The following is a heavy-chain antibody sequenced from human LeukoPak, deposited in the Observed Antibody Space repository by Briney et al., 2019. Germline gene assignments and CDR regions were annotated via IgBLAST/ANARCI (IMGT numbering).Heavy chain of an antibody. CDR3: ARSDVWGSYRLFDY. J-gene: IGHJ4*02. CDR1: GYTSTGYY. CDR2: INPNSGGT. D-gene: IGHD3-16*02. Sequence: ASVKVSCKASGYTSTGYYMHWVRQAPGQGLEWMGWINPNSGGTNYAQKFQGRVTMTRDTSISTAYMELSRLRSDDTAVYYCARSDVWGSYRLFDYWGQGTLVTVSS. V-gene: IGHV1-2*02.